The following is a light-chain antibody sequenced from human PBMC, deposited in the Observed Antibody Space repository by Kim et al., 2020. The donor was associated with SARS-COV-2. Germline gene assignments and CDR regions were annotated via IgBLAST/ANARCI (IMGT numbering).Light chain of an antibody. CDR1: SSNIETNY. V-gene: IGLV1-47*01. Sequence: QSVLTQPPSASGTPGQRVTISCSGSSSNIETNYVYWYQHLPGTAPKLLMYRNNQRPSGVPDRFSGSRSGTSASLAISGLRSEDEADYYCAAWDDSLVAWVFGGGTKVTVL. J-gene: IGLJ3*02. CDR2: RNN. CDR3: AAWDDSLVAWV.